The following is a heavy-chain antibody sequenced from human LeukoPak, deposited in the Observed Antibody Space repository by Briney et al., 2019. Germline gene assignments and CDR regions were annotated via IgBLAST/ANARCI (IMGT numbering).Heavy chain of an antibody. Sequence: SETLSLTCTVSGGSISNYYWSWIRQPPGKGLEWIGCIYNSGSTNHNPALKSRVTISVDTSKSQLSLKLTSVTAADTAVYYCARELLWPGELDYYYYYMDVWGKGTTVTVSS. V-gene: IGHV4-59*01. D-gene: IGHD3-10*01. CDR2: IYNSGST. J-gene: IGHJ6*03. CDR1: GGSISNYY. CDR3: ARELLWPGELDYYYYYMDV.